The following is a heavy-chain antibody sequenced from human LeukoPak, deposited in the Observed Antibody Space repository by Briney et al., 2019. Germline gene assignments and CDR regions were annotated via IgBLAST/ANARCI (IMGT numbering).Heavy chain of an antibody. CDR1: GFTFSGSG. CDR3: TRLVDYGDSIDY. V-gene: IGHV3-73*01. CDR2: IRSKANSYAT. Sequence: GGSLRLSCAASGFTFSGSGMHWVRQASGKGLEWVRRIRSKANSYATAYAASVRGRFTISRDDSKNTAYLQMNSLKTDDTAVYYCTRLVDYGDSIDYWGQGTLVTASS. D-gene: IGHD4-17*01. J-gene: IGHJ4*02.